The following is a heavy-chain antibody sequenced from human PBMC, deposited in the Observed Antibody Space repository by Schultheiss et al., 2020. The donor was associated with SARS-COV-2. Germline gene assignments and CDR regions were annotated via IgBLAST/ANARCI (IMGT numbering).Heavy chain of an antibody. D-gene: IGHD1-26*01. J-gene: IGHJ6*03. CDR2: INSDGTST. V-gene: IGHV3-74*01. CDR1: GFTFSSYA. Sequence: GGSLRLSCAASGFTFSSYAMSWVRQAPGKGLEWVSRINSDGTSTTYADSVKGRFTISRDNAKNSLYLQMNSLRAEDTAVYYCARSQLLGYMDVWGKGTTVTVSS. CDR3: ARSQLLGYMDV.